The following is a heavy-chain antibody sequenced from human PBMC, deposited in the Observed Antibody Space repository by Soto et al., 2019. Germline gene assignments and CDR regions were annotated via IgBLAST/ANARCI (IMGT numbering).Heavy chain of an antibody. D-gene: IGHD3-16*02. J-gene: IGHJ4*02. CDR3: ARDYVWGSYRHPVGHLDY. CDR2: INPNSGGT. CDR1: GYTFTGYY. V-gene: IGHV1-2*02. Sequence: QVQLVQSGAEVKKPGASVKVSCKASGYTFTGYYMHWVRQAPGQGLEWMGWINPNSGGTNYAQKFQGRVTMTRDTSISTADMELSRLRSDDTAVYYCARDYVWGSYRHPVGHLDYWGQGTLVTVSS.